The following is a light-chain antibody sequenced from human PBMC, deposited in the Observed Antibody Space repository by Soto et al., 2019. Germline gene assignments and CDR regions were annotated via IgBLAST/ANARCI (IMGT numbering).Light chain of an antibody. CDR1: QGISSW. CDR2: AAS. CDR3: QQANSFPGT. Sequence: ESQMSKSPYSVSASKRDRVTITCRASQGISSWLAWYQQKPGKAPKLLIYAASSLQSGVPSRFSGSGSGTDFTLTISSLQPEDFATYYCQQANSFPGTFGQGTRLEIK. V-gene: IGKV1-12*01. J-gene: IGKJ5*01.